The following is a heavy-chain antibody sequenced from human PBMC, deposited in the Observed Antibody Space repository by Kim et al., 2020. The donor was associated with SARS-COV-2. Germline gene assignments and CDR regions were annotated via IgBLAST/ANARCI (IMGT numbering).Heavy chain of an antibody. CDR3: TRGNYYYGMDV. Sequence: TEYAESVKGRFTISRDDSKSIAYLQMNSLKTEDTAVYYCTRGNYYYGMDVWGQGTTVTVSS. J-gene: IGHJ6*02. V-gene: IGHV3-49*02. CDR2: T.